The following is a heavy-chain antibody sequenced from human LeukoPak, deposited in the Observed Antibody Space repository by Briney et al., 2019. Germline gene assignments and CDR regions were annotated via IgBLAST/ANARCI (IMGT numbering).Heavy chain of an antibody. D-gene: IGHD3-9*01. CDR1: GFTFTNFD. J-gene: IGHJ4*02. CDR2: ISNGGDRA. V-gene: IGHV3-23*01. Sequence: GGSLRLSCAASGFTFTNFDMVWVRQAPGKGLEWVSGISNGGDRAYYADSVKGRFTISRDSSKNTLYLQMNSLRAEDTAAYYCAKSMDILTGYLWSLDYWGQGTLVTVSS. CDR3: AKSMDILTGYLWSLDY.